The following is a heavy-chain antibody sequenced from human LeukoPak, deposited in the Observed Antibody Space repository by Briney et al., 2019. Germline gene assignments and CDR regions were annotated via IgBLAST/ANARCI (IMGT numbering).Heavy chain of an antibody. CDR3: ARDSRTVSDAFDI. J-gene: IGHJ3*02. V-gene: IGHV3-21*01. CDR2: ISSSSSYI. Sequence: GGSLRLSCAASGFTFSSYSMHWVRQAPGKGLEWVSSISSSSSYISYADSVKGRFTISRDNAKNSLYLQMNSLRAEDTAVYYCARDSRTVSDAFDIWGQGTMVTVSS. CDR1: GFTFSSYS. D-gene: IGHD4-17*01.